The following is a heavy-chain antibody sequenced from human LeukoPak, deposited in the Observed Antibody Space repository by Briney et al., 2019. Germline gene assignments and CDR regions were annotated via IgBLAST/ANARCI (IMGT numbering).Heavy chain of an antibody. D-gene: IGHD6-13*01. CDR1: GFTFSSYA. CDR2: IYYSGRT. Sequence: LRLSCAASGFTFSSYAMSWVRQAPGKGLEGIGYIYYSGRTYYNPSLKSRVSISVDTSWNQFSLQLNSVTAADTAVYYCARAYPRMAAAAQNWFDPWGQGTLVTVSS. J-gene: IGHJ5*02. CDR3: ARAYPRMAAAAQNWFDP. V-gene: IGHV4-30-4*08.